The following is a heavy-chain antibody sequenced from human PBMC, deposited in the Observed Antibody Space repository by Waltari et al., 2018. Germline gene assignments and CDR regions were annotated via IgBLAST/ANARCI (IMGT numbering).Heavy chain of an antibody. J-gene: IGHJ4*02. Sequence: EVQLVESGGGLVKPGGSLRLSCAASGFTFSSYSMNWVRQAPGKGLEWVSSISSSSSYINDADSVKGRFTISRDNAKNSLYLQMNSLRAEDTAVYYCARGNSSGYYDPFDYWGQGTLVTVSS. CDR1: GFTFSSYS. CDR2: ISSSSSYI. CDR3: ARGNSSGYYDPFDY. D-gene: IGHD3-22*01. V-gene: IGHV3-21*01.